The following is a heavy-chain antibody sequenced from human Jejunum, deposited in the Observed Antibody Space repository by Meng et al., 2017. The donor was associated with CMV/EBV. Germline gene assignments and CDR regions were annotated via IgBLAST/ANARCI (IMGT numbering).Heavy chain of an antibody. CDR3: ARGPGASTREGFDY. CDR1: GGSISNHY. CDR2: FYSSDTY. J-gene: IGHJ4*02. V-gene: IGHV4-4*07. Sequence: QGHLQGPGPGLGKPSETLSLAVTVSGGSISNHYWSWIRQSAGKGLEWIGRFYSSDTYNYHPSLNSRLTMSLDTSKNQFSLNLSSVTAADTAIYYCARGPGASTREGFDYWGLGTLVTVSS. D-gene: IGHD1-26*01.